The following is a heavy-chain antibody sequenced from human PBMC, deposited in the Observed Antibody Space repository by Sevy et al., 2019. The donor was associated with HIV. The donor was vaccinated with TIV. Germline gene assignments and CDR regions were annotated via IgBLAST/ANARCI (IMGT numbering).Heavy chain of an antibody. V-gene: IGHV3-48*03. D-gene: IGHD6-19*01. CDR3: AREDIRVAGIGYYFHS. CDR1: GFTFRSYE. CDR2: ISSSGSII. J-gene: IGHJ4*02. Sequence: GGSLRLSCEASGFTFRSYEMNWVRQAPGKGLEWVSYISSSGSIIYYADSVKGRFTISRDNSKNTLYLQMNSLRVEDTAVYYCAREDIRVAGIGYYFHSWGQGTLVTVSS.